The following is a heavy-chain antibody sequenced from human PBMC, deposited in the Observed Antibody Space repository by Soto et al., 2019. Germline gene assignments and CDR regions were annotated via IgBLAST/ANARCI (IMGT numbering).Heavy chain of an antibody. J-gene: IGHJ4*02. CDR2: ISGSGGST. V-gene: IGHV3-23*01. CDR1: GFTFSSYA. CDR3: ARGEQWLDKKNYFDY. Sequence: EVQLLESGGGLVQPGGSLRLSCAASGFTFSSYAMSWVRQAPGKGLEWVSAISGSGGSTYYADSVKGRFTISRDNSKNTLYLQMNSLRAEDTAVYYCARGEQWLDKKNYFDYWGQGTLVTVSA. D-gene: IGHD6-19*01.